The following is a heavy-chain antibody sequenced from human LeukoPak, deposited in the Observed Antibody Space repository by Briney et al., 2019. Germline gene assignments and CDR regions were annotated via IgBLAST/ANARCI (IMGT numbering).Heavy chain of an antibody. D-gene: IGHD4-23*01. J-gene: IGHJ2*01. Sequence: SQTLSLTCTVSGNPLSDSSYYWTWMRQPAGKGLEYIGRIFSSGTTDYNPSLRSRVTISVDTSKNQVSLKLTSMTAADTAVYYCARQATTVVTYWYFDLWGRGTLVTVSS. CDR1: GNPLSDSSYY. CDR2: IFSSGTT. CDR3: ARQATTVVTYWYFDL. V-gene: IGHV4-61*02.